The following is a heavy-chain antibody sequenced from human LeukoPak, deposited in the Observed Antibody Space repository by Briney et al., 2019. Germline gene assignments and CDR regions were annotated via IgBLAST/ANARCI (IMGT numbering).Heavy chain of an antibody. CDR1: GYTFTSYD. Sequence: ASVKVSCKASGYTFTSYDINWVRQATGQGLEWMGWMNPNNGNTGYAQKFQSRVTITRNTSISTAYMELSSLRSEDTAVYYCARGTFRAYYFDYWGQGTLVTVSS. CDR2: MNPNNGNT. CDR3: ARGTFRAYYFDY. J-gene: IGHJ4*02. V-gene: IGHV1-8*03. D-gene: IGHD3-16*01.